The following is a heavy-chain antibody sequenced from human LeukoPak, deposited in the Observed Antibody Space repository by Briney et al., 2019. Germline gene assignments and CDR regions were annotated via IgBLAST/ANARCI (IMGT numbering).Heavy chain of an antibody. CDR1: GGSISSGDYY. V-gene: IGHV4-30-4*02. D-gene: IGHD3-22*01. Sequence: TSETLSLTCTVSGGSISSGDYYWSWIRQPPGKGLEWIGYIYYSGSTYYNPSLKSRVTISVDTSKNQFSLKLSSVTAADTAVYYCARGSGYYYFDYWGQGTLVTVSS. CDR2: IYYSGST. J-gene: IGHJ4*02. CDR3: ARGSGYYYFDY.